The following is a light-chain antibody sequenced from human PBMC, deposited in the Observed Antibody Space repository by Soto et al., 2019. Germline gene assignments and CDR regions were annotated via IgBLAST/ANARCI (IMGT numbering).Light chain of an antibody. J-gene: IGKJ2*01. CDR1: QSISSW. CDR2: KAS. V-gene: IGKV1-5*03. Sequence: DIQMTQSPSTLSASVGDRVTITCRASQSISSWLAWYQQKPGKAPKLLIYKASSLESGVPSRFRGSGSGTEFTLTISSLQLDDFATYYCQQYKTYWYTFGQGTKLEIK. CDR3: QQYKTYWYT.